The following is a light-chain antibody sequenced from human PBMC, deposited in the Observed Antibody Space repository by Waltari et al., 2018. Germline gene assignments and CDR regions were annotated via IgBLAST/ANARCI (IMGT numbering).Light chain of an antibody. CDR1: SSDVAGYNY. Sequence: QSALTQPPSASGSPGQSVTISCTGTSSDVAGYNYVSWYQHHPGKAPKLMICEVTKRPAGSPDRFAGSRSGNTASLTVSGLQAEDEADYYCSSYAGSHNLVFGGGTKLTVL. J-gene: IGLJ2*01. CDR3: SSYAGSHNLV. CDR2: EVT. V-gene: IGLV2-8*01.